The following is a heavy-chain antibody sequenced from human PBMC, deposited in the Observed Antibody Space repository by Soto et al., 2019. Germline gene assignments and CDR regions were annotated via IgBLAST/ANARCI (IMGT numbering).Heavy chain of an antibody. J-gene: IGHJ6*02. V-gene: IGHV1-18*04. D-gene: IGHD3-3*01. Sequence: ASVKVSCKASGYTFTSYGISWVRQAPGQGLEWIGWISAYNGNTNYAQKLQGRVTMTTDTSTSTAYMELRSLRSDDTAVYYCAREYFTIFGVVIRDYYYYGMDVWGQGTTVTVSS. CDR2: ISAYNGNT. CDR1: GYTFTSYG. CDR3: AREYFTIFGVVIRDYYYYGMDV.